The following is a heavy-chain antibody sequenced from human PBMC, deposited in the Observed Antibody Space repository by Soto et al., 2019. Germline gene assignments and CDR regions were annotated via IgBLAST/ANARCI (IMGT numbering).Heavy chain of an antibody. CDR2: ISYDGSNK. CDR3: AKDHKNGYCSGGSCLFDY. D-gene: IGHD2-15*01. V-gene: IGHV3-30*18. Sequence: PGGSLRLSCAASGFTFSSYGMHWVRQAPGKGLEWVAVISYDGSNKYYADSVKGRFTISRDNSKNTLYLQMNGLRAEDTAVYYCAKDHKNGYCSGGSCLFDYWGQGTLVTV. CDR1: GFTFSSYG. J-gene: IGHJ4*02.